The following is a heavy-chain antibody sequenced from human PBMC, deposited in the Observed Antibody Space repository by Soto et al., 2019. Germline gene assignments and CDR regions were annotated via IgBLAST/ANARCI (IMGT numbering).Heavy chain of an antibody. CDR2: IYHSGST. J-gene: IGHJ5*02. Sequence: QLQLQESGSGLVKPSQTLSLTCAVSGGSISSGGYSWSWIRQPPGKGLEWIGYIYHSGSTYYNPSPKSRVTISVDRSKNQFSLKLSSVTAADTAVYYCARTYCGGDCYSLNNWFDPWGQGTLVTVSS. CDR3: ARTYCGGDCYSLNNWFDP. V-gene: IGHV4-30-2*01. D-gene: IGHD2-21*02. CDR1: GGSISSGGYS.